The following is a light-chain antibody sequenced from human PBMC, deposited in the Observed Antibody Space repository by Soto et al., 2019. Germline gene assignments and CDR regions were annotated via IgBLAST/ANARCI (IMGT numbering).Light chain of an antibody. CDR1: SSDVGGYNY. V-gene: IGLV2-14*01. J-gene: IGLJ1*01. CDR3: SSYTSSSIPYV. CDR2: DVS. Sequence: QSVLTQPASVSGSPGQSITISCTGTSSDVGGYNYVSWYQQHQGKAPKLMIYDVSNRPSGVSNRFSGSKSGNTASLTISGLQAEDEADYYCSSYTSSSIPYVFGTGTKLTVL.